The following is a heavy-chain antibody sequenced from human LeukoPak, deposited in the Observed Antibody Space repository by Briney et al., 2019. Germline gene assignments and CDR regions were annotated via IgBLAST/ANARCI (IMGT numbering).Heavy chain of an antibody. CDR1: GGSISNYY. Sequence: SETLSLTCTVSGGSISNYYWSWIRQPPGKGLEWIGYIDDSGSTNYNPPLKSRVTISVDTSKNQFSLKLNSVTAADTAVYYCGRSTPGYCSGGSCYGFGYFDYWGQGTLVTVSS. J-gene: IGHJ4*02. D-gene: IGHD2-15*01. CDR2: IDDSGST. CDR3: GRSTPGYCSGGSCYGFGYFDY. V-gene: IGHV4-59*01.